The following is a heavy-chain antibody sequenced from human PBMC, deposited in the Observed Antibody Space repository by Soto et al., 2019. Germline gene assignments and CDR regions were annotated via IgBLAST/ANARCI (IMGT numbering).Heavy chain of an antibody. CDR1: GFMFGNYA. V-gene: IGHV3-23*01. D-gene: IGHD2-8*02. CDR3: AKRDTHGRIPPTDGGNYYDNDIDV. J-gene: IGHJ6*02. Sequence: GGSLRLSCAASGFMFGNYAMGWVRQAPGKGLEWVSAITCGGGGKYYADSVKGRFTVSRDNSKNTLYLQMHSLRPEDAAMYYFAKRDTHGRIPPTDGGNYYDNDIDVWGQGTRVTVSS. CDR2: ITCGGGGK.